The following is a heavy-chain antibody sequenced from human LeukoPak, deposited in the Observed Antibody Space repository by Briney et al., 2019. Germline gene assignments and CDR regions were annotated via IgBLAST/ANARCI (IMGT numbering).Heavy chain of an antibody. V-gene: IGHV5-51*01. CDR3: ARRLSSIAAAAANDY. D-gene: IGHD6-13*01. CDR2: IHPGNSET. J-gene: IGHJ4*02. Sequence: RESLNISCKGSGYSFSSYWIAWARQMPGKGLEWMGIIHPGNSETTYNPSFQGQVTMSADKSISTAYLQWSSLEASDTAMYYCARRLSSIAAAAANDYWGQGTLVTVSS. CDR1: GYSFSSYW.